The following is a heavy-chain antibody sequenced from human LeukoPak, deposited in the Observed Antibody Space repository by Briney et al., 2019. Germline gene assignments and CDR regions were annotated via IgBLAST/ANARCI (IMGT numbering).Heavy chain of an antibody. J-gene: IGHJ6*02. CDR3: ARDTSRFWSGFYGMDV. Sequence: PGGSLRLSCAPSGFTVSINYMSWVRHAPGKGLEWVSVIYSGGSTYYADSVKGRFTISRDNPKNTLYLQMNSLRAEDTAVYYCARDTSRFWSGFYGMDVWGQGTTVTVSS. CDR2: IYSGGST. V-gene: IGHV3-53*01. CDR1: GFTVSINY. D-gene: IGHD3-3*01.